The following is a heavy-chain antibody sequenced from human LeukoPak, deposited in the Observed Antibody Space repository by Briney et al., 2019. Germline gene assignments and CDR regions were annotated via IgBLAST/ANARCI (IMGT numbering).Heavy chain of an antibody. D-gene: IGHD3/OR15-3a*01. Sequence: SETLSLTCTVSGGSISGYYWSWIRQPPGKGLEWIGYIYYSGSTNYNPSLKSRITISLDTSKNQFSLKLTSVAAADTAVYYCARRPVRGLYYFDHWGQGTLVTVSS. CDR3: ARRPVRGLYYFDH. CDR2: IYYSGST. J-gene: IGHJ4*02. V-gene: IGHV4-59*08. CDR1: GGSISGYY.